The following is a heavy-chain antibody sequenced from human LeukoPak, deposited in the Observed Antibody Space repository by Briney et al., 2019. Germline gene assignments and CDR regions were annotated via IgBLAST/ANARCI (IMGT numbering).Heavy chain of an antibody. V-gene: IGHV4-34*01. Sequence: KPSETLSLTCAVYGGSFSGYYWSWIRQPPGKGLEWIGEINHSGSTNCNPSLKSRVTISVDTSKNQFSLKLSSVTAADTAVYYCARDGITGTPHGMDVWGQGTTVTVSS. CDR1: GGSFSGYY. CDR2: INHSGST. D-gene: IGHD1-20*01. J-gene: IGHJ6*02. CDR3: ARDGITGTPHGMDV.